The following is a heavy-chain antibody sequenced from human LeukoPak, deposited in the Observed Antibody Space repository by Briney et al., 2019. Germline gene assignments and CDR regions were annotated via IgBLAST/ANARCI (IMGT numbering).Heavy chain of an antibody. CDR1: GGSISSGGYY. D-gene: IGHD6-13*01. CDR3: ARGIAAAGPPSWWFDP. CDR2: IYHSGST. Sequence: SETLSLTCTVSGGSISSGGYYWSWIRQPPGKGLEWIGYIYHSGSTYYNPSLKSRVTISLDRSKNQFSLKLSSVTAADTAVYYCARGIAAAGPPSWWFDPWGQGTLVTVSS. J-gene: IGHJ5*02. V-gene: IGHV4-30-2*01.